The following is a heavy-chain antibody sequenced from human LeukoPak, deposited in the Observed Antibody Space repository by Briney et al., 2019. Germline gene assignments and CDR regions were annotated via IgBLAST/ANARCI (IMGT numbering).Heavy chain of an antibody. CDR1: GYTFTSYD. CDR2: MNPNSGNT. J-gene: IGHJ3*02. D-gene: IGHD2-21*01. V-gene: IGHV1-8*03. Sequence: ASVKVSCKASGYTFTSYDINWVRQATGQGLEWMGWMNPNSGNTGYAQKFQGRVTITRNTSISTAYMELSSLRSEDTAVYYCARGSEVVIAISAVAGDAFDIWGQGTMVTVSS. CDR3: ARGSEVVIAISAVAGDAFDI.